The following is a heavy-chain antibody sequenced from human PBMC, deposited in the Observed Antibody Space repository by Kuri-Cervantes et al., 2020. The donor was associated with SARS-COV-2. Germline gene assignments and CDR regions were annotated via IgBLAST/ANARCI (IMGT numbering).Heavy chain of an antibody. CDR1: GFTFNDYC. CDR3: ARVRIFGMTGAFDY. V-gene: IGHV4-4*07. D-gene: IGHD3-3*01. CDR2: IYTSGST. Sequence: GSLRLSCAASGFTFNDYCMGWIRQPAGKGLEWIGRIYTSGSTNYNPSLKSRVTMSVDTSKNQFSLKLSSVTAADTAVYYCARVRIFGMTGAFDYWGQGTLVTVSS. J-gene: IGHJ4*02.